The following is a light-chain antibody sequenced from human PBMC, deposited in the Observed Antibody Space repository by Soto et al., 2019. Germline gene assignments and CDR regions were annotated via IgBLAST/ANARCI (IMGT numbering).Light chain of an antibody. J-gene: IGLJ3*02. CDR2: DVS. Sequence: QSALTQPASVSGSPGQSIAISCTGTSSDVGGYNYVSWYQRHPGKTRKLIIYDVSNRPSGVSDRFSGSRSGNTASLTISGLQAEDEADYYCSSYTTSNTVVFGGGTKLTVL. CDR1: SSDVGGYNY. V-gene: IGLV2-14*03. CDR3: SSYTTSNTVV.